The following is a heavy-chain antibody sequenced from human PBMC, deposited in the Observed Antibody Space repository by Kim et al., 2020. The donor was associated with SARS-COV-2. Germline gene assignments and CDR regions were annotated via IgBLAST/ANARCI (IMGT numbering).Heavy chain of an antibody. Sequence: ASVKVSCKASGYTFTGYYMHWVRQAPGQGLEWMGRINPNSGGTNYAQKFQGRVTMTRDTSISTAYMELSRLRSDDTAVYYCARAPRGDYGDYRGYFDYWGQGTLVTVSS. CDR1: GYTFTGYY. CDR2: INPNSGGT. J-gene: IGHJ4*02. D-gene: IGHD4-17*01. V-gene: IGHV1-2*06. CDR3: ARAPRGDYGDYRGYFDY.